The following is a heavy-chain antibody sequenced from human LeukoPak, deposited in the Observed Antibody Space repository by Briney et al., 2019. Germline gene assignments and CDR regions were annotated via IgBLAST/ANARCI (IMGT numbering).Heavy chain of an antibody. CDR2: FYYSGST. Sequence: SETLSLTCSVSGGAVRSFYWSWIRQSPGKGLELIGYFYYSGSTKYNPSLKSRVTISVETSKNQFSLKLTSVTAADTAVYYCARLNEYCSGGSCYAYDFWGQGTLVTVSS. V-gene: IGHV4-59*02. CDR3: ARLNEYCSGGSCYAYDF. J-gene: IGHJ4*02. D-gene: IGHD2-15*01. CDR1: GGAVRSFY.